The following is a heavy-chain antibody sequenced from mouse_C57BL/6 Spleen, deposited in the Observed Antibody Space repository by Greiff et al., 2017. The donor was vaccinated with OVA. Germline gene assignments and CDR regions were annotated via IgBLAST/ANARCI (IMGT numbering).Heavy chain of an antibody. CDR2: IYPGDGDT. V-gene: IGHV1-82*01. D-gene: IGHD2-5*01. CDR3: ARASNYLYYYAMDY. J-gene: IGHJ4*01. Sequence: QVQLQQSGPELVKPGASVKISCKASGYAFSSSWMNWVKQRPGKGLEWIGRIYPGDGDTNYNGKFKGKATLTADKSSSTAYMQLSSLTSEDSAVYFCARASNYLYYYAMDYWGQGTSVTVSS. CDR1: GYAFSSSW.